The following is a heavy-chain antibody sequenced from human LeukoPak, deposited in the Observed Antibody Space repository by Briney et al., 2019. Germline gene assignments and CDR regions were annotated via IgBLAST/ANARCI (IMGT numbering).Heavy chain of an antibody. V-gene: IGHV3-30*03. CDR2: LSYDGSNK. CDR1: GFTFSSYG. J-gene: IGHJ4*02. D-gene: IGHD3-10*01. CDR3: ARGPYGSGSTIDY. Sequence: GGSLRLSCAASGFTFSSYGMHWVRQAPGKGLEWVAVLSYDGSNKYYADSVKGRFTISRDNSKNTLYLQMNSLRAEDTAVYYCARGPYGSGSTIDYWGQGTLVTVS.